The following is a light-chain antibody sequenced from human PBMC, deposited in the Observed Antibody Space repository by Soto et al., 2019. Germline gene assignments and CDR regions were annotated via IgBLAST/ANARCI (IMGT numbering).Light chain of an antibody. J-gene: IGKJ5*01. Sequence: EIVMTQSPATLSVSPGERATLSCRASQSLSSNLAWYQQKPGQAPRLLIYGASTRATGIPARFSGSGSGTEFTLTISSLQPDDFATYYCQQYNTYSTFGQGTRLEI. CDR2: GAS. CDR3: QQYNTYST. CDR1: QSLSSN. V-gene: IGKV3-15*01.